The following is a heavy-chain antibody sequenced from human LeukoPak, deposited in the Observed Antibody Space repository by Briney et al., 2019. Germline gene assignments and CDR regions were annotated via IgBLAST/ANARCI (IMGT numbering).Heavy chain of an antibody. CDR1: GFTFNNYW. CDR2: IKQDGSEK. J-gene: IGHJ4*02. Sequence: PGGSLRLSCAASGFTFNNYWMSWVRQAPGKGLEWVANIKQDGSEKYYVDSVKGRFTISRDNAKNSLYLQMNSLRAEDTAVYYCARDPFGSRPYRDYDSSGYAYYFDYWGQGTLVTVSS. D-gene: IGHD3-22*01. CDR3: ARDPFGSRPYRDYDSSGYAYYFDY. V-gene: IGHV3-7*01.